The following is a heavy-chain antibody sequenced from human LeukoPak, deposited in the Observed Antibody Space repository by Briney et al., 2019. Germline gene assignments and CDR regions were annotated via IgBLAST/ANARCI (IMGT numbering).Heavy chain of an antibody. CDR2: IFYSGSS. Sequence: SETLSLTCTVSGGSVTSYYWSWIRQPPGKGLEWIGYIFYSGSSNYNPSLKSRVTISLDTYKNLFSLKLTSVTAADTAVYYCARGDYNFAYWGQGTLVTVSS. J-gene: IGHJ4*02. V-gene: IGHV4-59*02. D-gene: IGHD4-11*01. CDR1: GGSVTSYY. CDR3: ARGDYNFAY.